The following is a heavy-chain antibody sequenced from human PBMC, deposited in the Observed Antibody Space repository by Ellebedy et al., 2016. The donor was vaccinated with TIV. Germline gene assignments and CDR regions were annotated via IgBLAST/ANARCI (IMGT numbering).Heavy chain of an antibody. CDR1: GFTFSSYA. CDR2: MSGSGGGT. V-gene: IGHV3-23*01. D-gene: IGHD5-18*01. Sequence: PGGSLRLSCAASGFTFSSYAMTWVRQAPGKGLEWVSAMSGSGGGTYYADSVKGRFTISRDNSKNTLYLEMNSLRAEDTAVYYCAKEAGQLWTFIDSWGQGTLVTVSS. CDR3: AKEAGQLWTFIDS. J-gene: IGHJ4*02.